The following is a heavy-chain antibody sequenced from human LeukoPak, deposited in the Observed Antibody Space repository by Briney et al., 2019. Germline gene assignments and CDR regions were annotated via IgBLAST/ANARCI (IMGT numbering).Heavy chain of an antibody. Sequence: GGSLRLSCAASGFTFSSYAMSWVRQAPGKGLEWVPAISGSGGNTYYAGSVKGRFTISRDNSKNTLYLQMNSLRAEDTAVYYCAKPLAGLQRDYWGQGTLVTVSS. CDR1: GFTFSSYA. D-gene: IGHD5-18*01. J-gene: IGHJ4*02. CDR3: AKPLAGLQRDY. CDR2: ISGSGGNT. V-gene: IGHV3-23*01.